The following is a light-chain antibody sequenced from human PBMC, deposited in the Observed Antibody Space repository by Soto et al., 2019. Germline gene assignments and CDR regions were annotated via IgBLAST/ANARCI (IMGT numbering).Light chain of an antibody. Sequence: QLVLTQPPSASGSPGQSVTISCTGTSSDVGGYNYVSWYQQHPGKAPKLMIYEVSKRPSGVPDRFSGSKSGNTASLIVSGLQAEDEADYYCSSYSGSNILVFGGGTKLTVL. J-gene: IGLJ2*01. CDR1: SSDVGGYNY. V-gene: IGLV2-8*01. CDR3: SSYSGSNILV. CDR2: EVS.